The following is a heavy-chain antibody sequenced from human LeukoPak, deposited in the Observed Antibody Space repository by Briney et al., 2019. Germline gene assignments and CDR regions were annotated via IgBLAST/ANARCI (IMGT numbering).Heavy chain of an antibody. CDR3: ARGDAFSGDH. CDR2: IHPEGNEK. CDR1: GFSFTNFW. J-gene: IGHJ4*02. V-gene: IGHV3-7*04. Sequence: HPGGSLRLSCAVSGFSFTNFWMSWVRQAPGRGLEWVANIHPEGNEKYHVESVKGRFTILRDNTKNLLFLQMNGLRVEDTAVYYCARGDAFSGDHWGQGTLVTVSS.